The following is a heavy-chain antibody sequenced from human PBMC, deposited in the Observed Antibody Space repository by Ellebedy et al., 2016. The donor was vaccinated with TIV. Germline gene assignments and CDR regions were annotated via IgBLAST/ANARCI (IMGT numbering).Heavy chain of an antibody. J-gene: IGHJ4*02. CDR1: GSTFSYYS. V-gene: IGHV3-30-3*01. CDR2: ISHDGSNK. Sequence: GGSLRLXXAASGSTFSYYSMHWVRQAPGKGLEWVAVISHDGSNKYHAESVKGRFTISRDDSKNTLYLQMNTLRTEDTALYFCARGSSSRGYFDSWGQGTLVTVSS. CDR3: ARGSSSRGYFDS. D-gene: IGHD6-13*01.